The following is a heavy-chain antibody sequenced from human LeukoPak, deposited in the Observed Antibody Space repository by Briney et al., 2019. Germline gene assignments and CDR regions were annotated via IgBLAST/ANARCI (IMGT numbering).Heavy chain of an antibody. V-gene: IGHV4-34*01. J-gene: IGHJ3*02. Sequence: PSETLSLTCAVYGGSFSDYYWSWIRQPPGKGLEWIGEINHNRGSTNYNPSLKTRVTISIHTSKNQFSLNLSSLTAADTAIYYCAREYSSSSTAFDIWGQGTMATVSS. CDR3: AREYSSSSTAFDI. CDR1: GGSFSDYY. CDR2: INHNRGST. D-gene: IGHD6-6*01.